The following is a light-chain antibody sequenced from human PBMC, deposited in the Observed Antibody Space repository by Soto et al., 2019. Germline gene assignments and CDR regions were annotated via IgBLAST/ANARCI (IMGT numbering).Light chain of an antibody. CDR2: DAS. J-gene: IGKJ4*01. V-gene: IGKV1-33*01. Sequence: DIQMTQAPSSLSASVGDRVTIPCQASQHISNYVNWYQQKPGKAPKLLIYDASNLETGVPSRFSGSGTGTDFTFTSSSLQPEDIATYYCQQYDNLSTFGGATNVDIK. CDR3: QQYDNLST. CDR1: QHISNY.